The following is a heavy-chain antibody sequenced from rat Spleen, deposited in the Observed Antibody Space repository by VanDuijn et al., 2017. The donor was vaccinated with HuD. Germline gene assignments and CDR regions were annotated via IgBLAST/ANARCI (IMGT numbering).Heavy chain of an antibody. Sequence: EVQLVESGGGLVQPGRSLKLSCAASGFTFSDYGMAWVRQAPTKGLEWVATISYGDSSGHSSTYYRDSVKGRFTISRDNARSTLYLQMDSLRSEDTATYYCARDVYYGLHPPFAYWGQGTLVTVSS. CDR3: ARDVYYGLHPPFAY. V-gene: IGHV5-29*01. D-gene: IGHD1-6*01. J-gene: IGHJ3*01. CDR1: GFTFSDYG. CDR2: ISYGDSSGHSST.